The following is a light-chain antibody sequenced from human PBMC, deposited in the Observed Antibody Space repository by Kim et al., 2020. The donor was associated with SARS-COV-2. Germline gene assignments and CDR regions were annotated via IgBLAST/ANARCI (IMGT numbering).Light chain of an antibody. V-gene: IGKV1-33*01. CDR3: PQFSSLPLT. Sequence: DIQMTQSPSSLSASVGDRVTITCRASHSISNYLNWYQQKPGKAPQLLISHASSLQTGVPPRFSGSGSGTDFTLTISNLQAEDIATYYCPQFSSLPLTFGAGTKV. CDR1: HSISNY. J-gene: IGKJ4*01. CDR2: HAS.